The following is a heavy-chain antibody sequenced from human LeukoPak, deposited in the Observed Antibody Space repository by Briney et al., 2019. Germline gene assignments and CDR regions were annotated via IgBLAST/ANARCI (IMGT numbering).Heavy chain of an antibody. CDR3: ARDSSSRFYDSSGYYKY. CDR2: INPNSGGT. Sequence: ASVKVSCKASGYTFTGYYMHWVRQAPGQGLEWMGWINPNSGGTNYAQKFQGRVTMTRDTSISTAYMELSRLRSEDTAVYYCARDSSSRFYDSSGYYKYWGQGTLVTVSS. D-gene: IGHD3-22*01. J-gene: IGHJ4*02. V-gene: IGHV1-2*02. CDR1: GYTFTGYY.